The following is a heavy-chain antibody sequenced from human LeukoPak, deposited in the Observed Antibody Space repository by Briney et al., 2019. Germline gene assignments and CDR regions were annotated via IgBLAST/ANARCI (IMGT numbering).Heavy chain of an antibody. Sequence: ASVKVSCKASGYTFTNYGITWVRQAPGQGLEWMGWISPNNGNTNYAQKLQGRVTMTTDTPTSTAYMELRSLRFDDTAVYYCARDQSVRLLQTSSTYFKHVFAIWGQGSMVTVSS. CDR2: ISPNNGNT. CDR3: ARDQSVRLLQTSSTYFKHVFAI. V-gene: IGHV1-18*01. D-gene: IGHD6-13*01. CDR1: GYTFTNYG. J-gene: IGHJ3*02.